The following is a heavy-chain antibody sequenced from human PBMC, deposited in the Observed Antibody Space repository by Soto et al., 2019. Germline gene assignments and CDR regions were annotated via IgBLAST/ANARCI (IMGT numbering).Heavy chain of an antibody. V-gene: IGHV3-30-3*01. CDR3: ARTINMTPRYGMDV. D-gene: IGHD3-22*01. CDR1: GFTFSSYA. Sequence: GGSLRLSCAASGFTFSSYAMHWVRQAPGKGLEWVAVISYDGSNKYYADSVKGRFTISRDNSKNTLYLQMNSLRAEDTAVYYCARTINMTPRYGMDVWGQGTTVTV. CDR2: ISYDGSNK. J-gene: IGHJ6*02.